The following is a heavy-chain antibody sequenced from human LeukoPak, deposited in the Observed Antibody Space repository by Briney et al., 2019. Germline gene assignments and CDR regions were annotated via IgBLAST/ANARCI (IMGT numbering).Heavy chain of an antibody. J-gene: IGHJ6*03. Sequence: GGSLRLSCAASGFSFSSYWMHWVRQAPGKGLVWVSRLNSDGSSTSYADSVKGRFTISRDNAKNSLYLQMNSLRAEDTAVYYCARDQYYDFWSGYYHPVGYYYYMDVWGKGTTVTVSS. CDR3: ARDQYYDFWSGYYHPVGYYYYMDV. D-gene: IGHD3-3*01. V-gene: IGHV3-74*01. CDR1: GFSFSSYW. CDR2: LNSDGSST.